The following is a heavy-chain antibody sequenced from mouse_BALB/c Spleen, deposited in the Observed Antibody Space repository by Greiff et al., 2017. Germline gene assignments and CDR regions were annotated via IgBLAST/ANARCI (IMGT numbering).Heavy chain of an antibody. D-gene: IGHD4-1*01. CDR1: GYTFTSYW. J-gene: IGHJ3*01. V-gene: IGHV1S22*01. CDR3: TRGLGRATWFAY. CDR2: IYPGSGST. Sequence: LKQPGSELVRPGASVKLSCKASGYTFTSYWMHWVKQRPGQGLEWIGNIYPGSGSTNYDEKFKSKATLTVDTSSSTAYMQLSSLTSEDSAVYYCTRGLGRATWFAYWGQGTLVTVSA.